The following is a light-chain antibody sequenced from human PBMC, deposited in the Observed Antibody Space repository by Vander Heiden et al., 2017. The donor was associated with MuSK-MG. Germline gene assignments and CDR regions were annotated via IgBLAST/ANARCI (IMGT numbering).Light chain of an antibody. CDR1: QSISSY. Sequence: DIQMTQSPSSLSASVGDRVNITCRASQSISSYLNWSQQKPGKAPKLLIYAASSLQSGVPSRFSGSGAGIDFTLTICRRQPEDFATYYCHQSDSTPPITFGQGTLLDIK. V-gene: IGKV1-39*01. CDR2: AAS. CDR3: HQSDSTPPIT. J-gene: IGKJ5*01.